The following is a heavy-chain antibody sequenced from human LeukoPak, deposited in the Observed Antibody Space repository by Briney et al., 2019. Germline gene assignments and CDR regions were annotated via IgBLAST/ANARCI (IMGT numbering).Heavy chain of an antibody. V-gene: IGHV3-21*01. CDR3: TSRGNY. CDR2: ISSSSSYI. Sequence: NPGGSLRLSCAASGFTFSSYSMNWVRQAPGKGLEWVSSISSSSSYIFYAESVKGRFTISRDNAKNSLYPQMNSLRAEDTAVYYCTSRGNYWGQGALVTVSS. D-gene: IGHD6-13*01. J-gene: IGHJ4*02. CDR1: GFTFSSYS.